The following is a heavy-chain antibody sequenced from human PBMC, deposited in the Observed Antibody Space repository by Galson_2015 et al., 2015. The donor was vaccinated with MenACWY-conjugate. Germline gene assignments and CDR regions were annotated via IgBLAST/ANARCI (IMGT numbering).Heavy chain of an antibody. CDR2: ISGSGGST. V-gene: IGHV3-23*01. Sequence: SLRLSCAASGFTFSSYAMSWVRQAPGKGLEWVSAISGSGGSTYYADSVKGRFTISRDNSKNTLYLQMNSLRAEDTAVYYCAKLESVIKQWLVTLRGPIDYWGQGTLVTVSS. CDR1: GFTFSSYA. D-gene: IGHD6-19*01. CDR3: AKLESVIKQWLVTLRGPIDY. J-gene: IGHJ4*02.